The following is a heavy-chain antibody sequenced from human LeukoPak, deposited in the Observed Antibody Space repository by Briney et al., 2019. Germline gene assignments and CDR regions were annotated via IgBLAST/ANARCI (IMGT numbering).Heavy chain of an antibody. Sequence: GGSLRLSCAASGFTFSSYWMSWARQAPGKGLEWVANIKQDGSEKYYVDSVKGRFTISRDNAKNSLYLQMNSLRAEDTAVYYCARVFFHPYYYGSGSYSHYFDYWGQGSLVTVSS. D-gene: IGHD3-10*01. V-gene: IGHV3-7*01. CDR3: ARVFFHPYYYGSGSYSHYFDY. CDR2: IKQDGSEK. CDR1: GFTFSSYW. J-gene: IGHJ4*02.